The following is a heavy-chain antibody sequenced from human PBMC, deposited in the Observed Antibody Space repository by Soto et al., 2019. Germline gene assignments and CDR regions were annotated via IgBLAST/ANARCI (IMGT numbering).Heavy chain of an antibody. CDR1: GLSFSNYG. CDR2: TSFNGNNK. CDR3: ARDSNRENYLEH. Sequence: QVQLVESGGGVVQPGRSLRLSCAASGLSFSNYGMHWVRQAPGKGLEWVAVTSFNGNNKWYTDSVKDRFTISRDNSKNTLYLQMDSLRDEDTAVYYCARDSNRENYLEHWGPGTLVTVSS. V-gene: IGHV3-30*03. J-gene: IGHJ4*02.